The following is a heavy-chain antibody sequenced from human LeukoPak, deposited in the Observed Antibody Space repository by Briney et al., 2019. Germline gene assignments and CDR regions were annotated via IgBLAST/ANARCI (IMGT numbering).Heavy chain of an antibody. CDR3: ARDGLVVWYDFWSGYLWYFDY. Sequence: ASVKVSCKASGYTFTSYGISWVRQAPGQGLEWMGWISAYNGNTNYAQKLQGRVTMTTDTSTSTAYMELRSLRSDDTVVYYCARDGLVVWYDFWSGYLWYFDYWGQGTLVTVSS. CDR2: ISAYNGNT. J-gene: IGHJ4*02. CDR1: GYTFTSYG. D-gene: IGHD3-3*01. V-gene: IGHV1-18*01.